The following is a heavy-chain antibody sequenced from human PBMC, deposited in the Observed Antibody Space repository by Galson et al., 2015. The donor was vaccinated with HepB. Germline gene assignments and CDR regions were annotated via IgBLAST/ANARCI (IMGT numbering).Heavy chain of an antibody. Sequence: SLRLSCAASGFTFSSYSMNWVRQAPGKGLEWVSYISSSSSTIYYADSVKGRFTISRDNAKNSLYLQMNSLRAEDTAVYYCAREGVVTAISLNWFDPWGQGTLVTVSS. V-gene: IGHV3-48*01. J-gene: IGHJ5*02. CDR2: ISSSSSTI. CDR3: AREGVVTAISLNWFDP. D-gene: IGHD2-21*02. CDR1: GFTFSSYS.